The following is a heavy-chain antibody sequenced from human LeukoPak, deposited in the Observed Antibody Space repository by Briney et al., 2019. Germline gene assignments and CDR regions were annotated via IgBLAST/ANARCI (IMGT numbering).Heavy chain of an antibody. V-gene: IGHV3-11*01. CDR3: ATDGAGFDT. CDR1: GFTFNDYY. Sequence: GGSLRLSCAASGFTFNDYYMSWIRQAPGKGLEWLSYINIGGTNTHYADSVKGRFTISRDNAKKSLYLEMNNLRAEDTAVYYCATDGAGFDTWGQGVLVGVSS. CDR2: INIGGTNT. J-gene: IGHJ5*02.